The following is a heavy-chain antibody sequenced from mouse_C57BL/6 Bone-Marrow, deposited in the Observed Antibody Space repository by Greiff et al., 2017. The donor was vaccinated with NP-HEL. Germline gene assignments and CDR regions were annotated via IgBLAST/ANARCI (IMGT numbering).Heavy chain of an antibody. CDR3: ARCRITTVVAPDY. CDR2: IYPRDGST. D-gene: IGHD1-1*01. Sequence: QVQLQQSGPELVKPGASVKLSCKASGYTFTSYDINWVKQRPGQGLEWIGWIYPRDGSTKYNEKFKGKATLTVDTSSSTAYMELHSLTSEDSAVYFCARCRITTVVAPDYWGQGTTLTVSS. V-gene: IGHV1-85*01. J-gene: IGHJ2*01. CDR1: GYTFTSYD.